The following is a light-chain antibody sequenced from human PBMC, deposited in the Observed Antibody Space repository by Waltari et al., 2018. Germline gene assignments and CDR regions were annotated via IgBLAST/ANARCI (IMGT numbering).Light chain of an antibody. V-gene: IGKV2-29*03. Sequence: DIVMTQTPLSLSVTPGQPASISCKSSQSILHSDGKTYLYWYLQKPGQSPQLLISEVSSRFSGWSNRFSGSGSGTDFTLNISRVEAEDVGVYYCMQGIHLPPAFGPGTKVDIK. J-gene: IGKJ3*01. CDR3: MQGIHLPPA. CDR1: QSILHSDGKTY. CDR2: EVS.